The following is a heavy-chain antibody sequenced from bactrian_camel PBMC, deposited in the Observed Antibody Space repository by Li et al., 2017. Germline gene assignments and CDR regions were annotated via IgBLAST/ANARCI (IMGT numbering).Heavy chain of an antibody. D-gene: IGHD8*01. Sequence: HVQLVESGGGSVQVGGSLRLSCTASEDINGDHCMGWFRETPGNERERVAIMDDDGSPTYLESVEGRFTISKDNTETTLFLEIDSVKVDDTATYYCAADPTLRPVTGIPRWSSFRYRGQGTQVTVS. CDR3: AADPTLRPVTGIPRWSSFRY. J-gene: IGHJ4*01. CDR2: MDDDGSP. V-gene: IGHV3S53*01. CDR1: EDINGDHC.